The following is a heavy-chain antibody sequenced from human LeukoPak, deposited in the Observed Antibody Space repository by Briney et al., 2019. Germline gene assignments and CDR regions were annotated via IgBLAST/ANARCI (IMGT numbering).Heavy chain of an antibody. CDR2: IYYSGST. V-gene: IGHV4-59*08. J-gene: IGHJ2*01. CDR3: ARRTYFDL. Sequence: SETLSLTCTVSGGSISNYYWSWVRQPPGKGLEWIGYIYYSGSTTYNPSLKYRVTISVDTSKNQFSLKLSSVTAADTAVYYCARRTYFDLWGRGTLVTVSS. CDR1: GGSISNYY.